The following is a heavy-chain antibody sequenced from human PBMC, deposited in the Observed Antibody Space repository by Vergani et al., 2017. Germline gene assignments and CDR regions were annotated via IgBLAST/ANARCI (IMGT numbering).Heavy chain of an antibody. D-gene: IGHD2-15*01. Sequence: QVQLVESGGGVVQPGRSLRLSCAASGFTFSSYGMHWVRQAPGKGLEWVAVIWYDGSNKYYADSVKGRFTISRDNSKNTLYLQMNSLRAEDTAVYYCARVNGGIVVVVAAIRGGYYYYGMDVWGQGTTVTVSS. J-gene: IGHJ6*02. CDR1: GFTFSSYG. V-gene: IGHV3-33*01. CDR2: IWYDGSNK. CDR3: ARVNGGIVVVVAAIRGGYYYYGMDV.